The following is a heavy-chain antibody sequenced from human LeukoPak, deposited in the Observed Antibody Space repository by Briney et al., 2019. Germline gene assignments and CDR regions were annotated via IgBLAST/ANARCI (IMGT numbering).Heavy chain of an antibody. Sequence: GGSLRLSCSASGFIFSTYNMNWVRQAPGKALEWVSSITSSSSRTFYADSVKGRFTISRDNAKNSLYLQMNSLRAEDTAVYYCARGFPYGTGAFDIWGQGTMVTVSS. CDR1: GFIFSTYN. J-gene: IGHJ3*02. V-gene: IGHV3-21*01. D-gene: IGHD1-1*01. CDR3: ARGFPYGTGAFDI. CDR2: ITSSSSRT.